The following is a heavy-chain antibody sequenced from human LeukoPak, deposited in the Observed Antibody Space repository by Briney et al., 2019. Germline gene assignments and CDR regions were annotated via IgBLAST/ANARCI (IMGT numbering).Heavy chain of an antibody. V-gene: IGHV3-23*01. Sequence: PGGSLRLSCAASGLTFRNYAMSWVRQAPGKGLEWVSGISGSGGSTYYADYVKGRFTIFRDNTKNTLFLQMNSLRAEDTAVYYCANELPTNYDFWSGPDPGVYWGQGTLVTVSS. D-gene: IGHD3-3*01. CDR3: ANELPTNYDFWSGPDPGVY. CDR2: ISGSGGST. J-gene: IGHJ4*02. CDR1: GLTFRNYA.